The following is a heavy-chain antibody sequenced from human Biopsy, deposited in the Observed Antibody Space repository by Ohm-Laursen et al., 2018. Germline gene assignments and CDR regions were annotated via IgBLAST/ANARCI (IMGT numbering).Heavy chain of an antibody. J-gene: IGHJ5*02. CDR3: ARGDYFDSNGYFWFDP. CDR1: GGSISSGGSY. V-gene: IGHV4-31*01. Sequence: PSETLSLTCTVSGGSISSGGSYWSWIRQRQGKGLEWIGYIFNSANTYYNPSLKNPITISGDTSKNQFSLKLNSVTAADTAVYYFARGDYFDSNGYFWFDPWGQGTLVTVSS. CDR2: IFNSANT. D-gene: IGHD3-22*01.